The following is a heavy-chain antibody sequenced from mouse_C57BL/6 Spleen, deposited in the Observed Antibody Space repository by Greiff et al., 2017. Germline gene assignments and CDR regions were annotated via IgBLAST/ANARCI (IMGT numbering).Heavy chain of an antibody. V-gene: IGHV1-81*01. J-gene: IGHJ2*01. CDR1: GYTFTGYG. Sequence: VQLQQSGAELARPGASVKLSCKASGYTFTGYGISWVKQKTGQGLEWIGEIYPKSGNTYYNEKFKGKATLTADKSSSTADMELRSLTSEDSAVYCCARRGDGKFDYWGQGTTLTVSS. D-gene: IGHD2-1*01. CDR3: ARRGDGKFDY. CDR2: IYPKSGNT.